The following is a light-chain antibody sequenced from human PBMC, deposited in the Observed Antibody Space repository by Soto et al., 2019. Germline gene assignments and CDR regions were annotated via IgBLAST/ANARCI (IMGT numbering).Light chain of an antibody. Sequence: EIVLTQSPGTLSLSPGERATLSCRASQSVTSNYLAWYQQKPGQAPRILIFAASSRATGIPDKFSGSGSGTDFTLTISRLEPDDFAVYYCQQYNNWPPATFGQGTKVEIK. CDR2: AAS. V-gene: IGKV3-20*01. CDR1: QSVTSNY. CDR3: QQYNNWPPAT. J-gene: IGKJ1*01.